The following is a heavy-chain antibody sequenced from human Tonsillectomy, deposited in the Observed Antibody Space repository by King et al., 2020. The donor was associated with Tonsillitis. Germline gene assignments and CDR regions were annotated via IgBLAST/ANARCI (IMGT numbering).Heavy chain of an antibody. CDR3: ARDXXXEXXXXYXXSSVXXRYFXL. Sequence: VQLVESXGGLVKPGGSLRLSCAASGFTFSSYSMXWVRQAPGKGLEWVSSISSSSSYIYYADSVKGRFTISRENAKNSLYLQMNRLRAEDTAVYYCARDXXXEXXXXYXXSSVXXRYFXLLGXXTLVTVS. V-gene: IGHV3-21*01. J-gene: IGHJ2*01. D-gene: IGHD3-22*01. CDR1: GFTFSSYS. CDR2: ISSSSSYI.